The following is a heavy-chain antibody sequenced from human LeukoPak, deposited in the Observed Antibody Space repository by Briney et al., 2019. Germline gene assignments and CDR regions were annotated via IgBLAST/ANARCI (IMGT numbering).Heavy chain of an antibody. CDR2: IYSGGST. V-gene: IGHV3-66*01. D-gene: IGHD6-19*01. Sequence: PGGSLRLSCAASGFTVSSNYMSWVRQAPGKGLEWVSVIYSGGSTYYADSVKGRFTISRDNSKNTLYLQMNSLRAEDTAVYYCARDRVYSSGWSAFDYWGQGTLVTVSS. J-gene: IGHJ4*02. CDR1: GFTVSSNY. CDR3: ARDRVYSSGWSAFDY.